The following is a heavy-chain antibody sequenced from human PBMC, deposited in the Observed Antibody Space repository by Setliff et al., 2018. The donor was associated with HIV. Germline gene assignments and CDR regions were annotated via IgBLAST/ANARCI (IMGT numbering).Heavy chain of an antibody. Sequence: KASETLSLTCSVSGGSVGSGSYYWSWIRQSPGKGLEWLGYIYYSGSTTYNPSLKSRVTMSIDTSKNQFSLKLRSVTAADTAVYYCAKGDSSGWYTDAFDIWGQGTMVTVSS. V-gene: IGHV4-61*01. CDR2: IYYSGST. J-gene: IGHJ3*02. CDR1: GGSVGSGSYY. D-gene: IGHD6-19*01. CDR3: AKGDSSGWYTDAFDI.